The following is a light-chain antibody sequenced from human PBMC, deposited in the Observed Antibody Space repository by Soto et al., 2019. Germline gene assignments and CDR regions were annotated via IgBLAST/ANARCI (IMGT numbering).Light chain of an antibody. CDR2: KAA. J-gene: IGKJ1*01. V-gene: IGKV1-5*03. CDR3: QQYNSYSPT. Sequence: DIKMTQSPSTLSAYVGDRVTITCRASQSTSSYLAWYQQKPGKAPKLLIYKAASLESGVPSRFSGSGSGTEFTLTISSLQPDDFATYYCQQYNSYSPTFGQGTKV. CDR1: QSTSSY.